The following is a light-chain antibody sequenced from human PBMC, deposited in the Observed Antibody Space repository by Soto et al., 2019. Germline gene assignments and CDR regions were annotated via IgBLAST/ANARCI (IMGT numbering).Light chain of an antibody. CDR3: SSYASTSTLVV. Sequence: QSVLTQPPSASGTPGQRVTVSCSGGTSNIGDNTVFWYQQLPGRAPKLLIYSTNQRPSGVPDRFSGSKSGTSASLAISGLQSEDEADYFCSSYASTSTLVVFGGGTKVTVL. J-gene: IGLJ2*01. CDR1: TSNIGDNT. V-gene: IGLV1-44*01. CDR2: STN.